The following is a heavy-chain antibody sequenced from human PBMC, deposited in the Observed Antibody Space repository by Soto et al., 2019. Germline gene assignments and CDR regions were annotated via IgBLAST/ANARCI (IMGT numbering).Heavy chain of an antibody. CDR1: GGSIRSYY. CDR3: ARDRPPYDSSGYERYFDF. V-gene: IGHV4-59*01. D-gene: IGHD3-22*01. CDR2: IYYSGST. J-gene: IGHJ4*02. Sequence: SETLCLTCTVSGGSIRSYYWSWIRQPPGKGLEWIGYIYYSGSTNYNPSLKSRVTISVDTSKNQFSLKLSSVTAADTAGYYFARDRPPYDSSGYERYFDFWGQGTLVTVSS.